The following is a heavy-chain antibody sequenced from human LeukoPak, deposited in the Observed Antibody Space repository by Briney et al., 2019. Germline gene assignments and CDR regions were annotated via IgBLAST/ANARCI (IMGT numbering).Heavy chain of an antibody. CDR1: GFTFGDYA. CDR3: ARDPTIFGYYYMDV. CDR2: INTDGSST. Sequence: PGRSLRLSCAASGFTFGDYAMHWVRQAPGKGLEWVSRINTDGSSTSYADSVKGRFTISRDNAKNTLYLQMNSLRAEDTAVYYCARDPTIFGYYYMDVWGKGTTVTVSS. J-gene: IGHJ6*03. V-gene: IGHV3-74*01. D-gene: IGHD3-3*01.